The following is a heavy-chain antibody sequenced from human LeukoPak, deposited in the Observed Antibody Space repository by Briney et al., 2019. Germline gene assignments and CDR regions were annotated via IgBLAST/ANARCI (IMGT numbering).Heavy chain of an antibody. CDR2: IRIGSYYR. J-gene: IGHJ3*02. Sequence: GGSLRLSWAASGFTFSTTSINWVRQAPGKGLEWVSSIRIGSYYRYYAYSVKCRFPNSRDNASNSLYLQLNSLRAEDTAVYYCARSSTEHAFDIWGQGTMVSVSS. D-gene: IGHD6-6*01. V-gene: IGHV3-21*01. CDR1: GFTFSTTS. CDR3: ARSSTEHAFDI.